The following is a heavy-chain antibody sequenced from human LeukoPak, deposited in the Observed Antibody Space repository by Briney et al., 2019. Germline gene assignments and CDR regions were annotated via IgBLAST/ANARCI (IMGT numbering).Heavy chain of an antibody. CDR2: IYYSGST. Sequence: SETLSLTCTVSGGSISSYYWSWIRQPPGKGLEWIGYIYYSGSTNYNPSLKSRVTISVDTSKNQFSLKLSSVTAADTAVYYCARTPMFTFGGVHYYYGMDVWGQGTTVTVSS. D-gene: IGHD3-16*01. CDR1: GGSISSYY. J-gene: IGHJ6*02. V-gene: IGHV4-59*08. CDR3: ARTPMFTFGGVHYYYGMDV.